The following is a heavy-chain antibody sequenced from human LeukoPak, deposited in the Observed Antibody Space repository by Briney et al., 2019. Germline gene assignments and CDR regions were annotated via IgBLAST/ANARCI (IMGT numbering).Heavy chain of an antibody. J-gene: IGHJ3*02. CDR2: ISYDGSNK. Sequence: GGSLRLSCAASGFTFSSYAMHWVRQAPGKGLEWVAVISYDGSNKYYADSVKGRFTISRGNSKNTLYLQMNSLRAEDTAVYYRARDRRRFGELRGAFDIWGQGTMVTVSS. D-gene: IGHD3-10*01. V-gene: IGHV3-30-3*01. CDR3: ARDRRRFGELRGAFDI. CDR1: GFTFSSYA.